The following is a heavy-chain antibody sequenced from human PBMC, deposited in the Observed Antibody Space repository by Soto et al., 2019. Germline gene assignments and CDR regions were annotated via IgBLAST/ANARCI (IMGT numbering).Heavy chain of an antibody. Sequence: PGGSLRLSCAASGFTFSSYAMSWVRQAPGKGLEWVSAISGSGGSTYYADSVKGRFTISRDNSKNTLYLQMNSLRAEDTAVYYCAKGVGEYSGYDFEWDYYYYMDVWGKGTTVTVSS. CDR1: GFTFSSYA. CDR3: AKGVGEYSGYDFEWDYYYYMDV. D-gene: IGHD5-12*01. V-gene: IGHV3-23*01. J-gene: IGHJ6*03. CDR2: ISGSGGST.